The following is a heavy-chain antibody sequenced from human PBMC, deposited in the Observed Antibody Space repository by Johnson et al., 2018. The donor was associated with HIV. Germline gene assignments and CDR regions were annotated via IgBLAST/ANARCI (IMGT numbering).Heavy chain of an antibody. Sequence: EQLVESGGGVVRPGGSPRLSCAASGFTFDDYGMSWVRQAPGKGLEWVSGINWNGGSTGYADSVKGRFTISRDNSKNTLYLQMNSLRAEDTAVYYCANKPDQWLVADDAFDIWGQGTMVTVSS. J-gene: IGHJ3*02. D-gene: IGHD6-19*01. CDR3: ANKPDQWLVADDAFDI. V-gene: IGHV3-20*04. CDR2: INWNGGST. CDR1: GFTFDDYG.